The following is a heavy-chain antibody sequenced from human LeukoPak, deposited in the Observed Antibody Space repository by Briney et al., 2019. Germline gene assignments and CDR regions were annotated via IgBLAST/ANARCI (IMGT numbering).Heavy chain of an antibody. D-gene: IGHD1-26*01. J-gene: IGHJ6*02. CDR2: IYYGGSS. V-gene: IGHV4-39*07. CDR1: GGSISSSSYY. Sequence: PSETLSLTCTVSGGSISSSSYYWGWIRQPPGKGLEWIGSIYYGGSSYYNPSLKSRVSISVDTSNNQFSLKVNSVTAADTAVYYCARTGYGRDYYGMDVWGQGTTVTVSS. CDR3: ARTGYGRDYYGMDV.